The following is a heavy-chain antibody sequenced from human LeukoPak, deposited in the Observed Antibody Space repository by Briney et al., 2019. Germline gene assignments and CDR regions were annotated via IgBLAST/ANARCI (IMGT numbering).Heavy chain of an antibody. Sequence: PVGSLRLSCAASGFTFSSNAMSWVRQSPGKGMEWVSAISGSGGSTYYADSVKGRFTISRDNSKNTLYLQMNSLRAEDTAVYYCAKSSSGWCSFDYWGQGTLVTVSS. J-gene: IGHJ4*02. D-gene: IGHD6-19*01. V-gene: IGHV3-23*01. CDR2: ISGSGGST. CDR3: AKSSSGWCSFDY. CDR1: GFTFSSNA.